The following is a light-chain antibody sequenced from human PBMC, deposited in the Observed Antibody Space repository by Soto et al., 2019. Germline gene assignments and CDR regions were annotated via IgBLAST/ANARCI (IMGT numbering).Light chain of an antibody. CDR3: QQYGSSTWT. CDR2: GAS. V-gene: IGKV3-20*01. CDR1: QRLSSNY. Sequence: EIVLTPSPGTLSLSPGERATLSCRASQRLSSNYLAWFQQKPGQAPRLLIYGASSRATGIPDRFSGSGSGTDFTLTISRLETEDFAVYYCQQYGSSTWTFGQGTKLDIK. J-gene: IGKJ1*01.